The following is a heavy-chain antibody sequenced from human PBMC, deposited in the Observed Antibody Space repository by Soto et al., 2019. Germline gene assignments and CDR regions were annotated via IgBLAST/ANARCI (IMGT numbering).Heavy chain of an antibody. Sequence: SETLSLTCTVSGGSINTYNLFWAWVRQPPGKGLEWIASIHYGGSAYYSPSLSTRVTISRDTSKNRVSLELTSVTAADTAVYYCARVNVTLDLWGQGTLVTVSS. V-gene: IGHV4-39*01. D-gene: IGHD2-21*02. CDR2: IHYGGSA. CDR1: GGSINTYNLF. J-gene: IGHJ5*02. CDR3: ARVNVTLDL.